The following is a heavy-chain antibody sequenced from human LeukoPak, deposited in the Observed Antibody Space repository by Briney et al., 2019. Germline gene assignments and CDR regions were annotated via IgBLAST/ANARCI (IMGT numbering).Heavy chain of an antibody. Sequence: SETLSLTCAVSGYSISSGYYWGWIRQPPGKGLEWIGSIYHSGSTYYNPSLKSRVTISVNTSKNQVSLKLNSVSAADTAVYYCARHIGSYYVDYWGQGTLVTVSS. J-gene: IGHJ4*02. D-gene: IGHD1-26*01. CDR2: IYHSGST. V-gene: IGHV4-38-2*01. CDR1: GYSISSGYY. CDR3: ARHIGSYYVDY.